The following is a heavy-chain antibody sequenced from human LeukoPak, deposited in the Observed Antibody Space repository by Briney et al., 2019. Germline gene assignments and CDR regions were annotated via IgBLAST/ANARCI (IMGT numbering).Heavy chain of an antibody. D-gene: IGHD1-1*01. Sequence: SETLSLTRAVSGNSVSSGLFWGWIRQPPGKGLEWIATIYHNGITHYNPSLKSRVNISVDTSKNQFSLKMRSVTAADTAVYYCTRGVALSDHGIIDSWGQGTLATVSS. CDR2: IYHNGIT. V-gene: IGHV4-38-2*01. J-gene: IGHJ4*02. CDR3: TRGVALSDHGIIDS. CDR1: GNSVSSGLF.